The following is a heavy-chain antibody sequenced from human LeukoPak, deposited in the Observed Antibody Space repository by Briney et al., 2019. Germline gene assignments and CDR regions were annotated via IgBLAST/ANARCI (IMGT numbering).Heavy chain of an antibody. V-gene: IGHV3-49*04. CDR3: TREIRYFDWFQADY. J-gene: IGHJ4*02. Sequence: GGSLRLSCAASGFTFTTYWMTWVRQAPGKGLEWVGFIRSKAYGGTAEYAASVKGRFTISRDDSKSVAYLQMDSLKTEDTAVYYCTREIRYFDWFQADYWGQGTLVTVSS. CDR2: IRSKAYGGTA. CDR1: GFTFTTYW. D-gene: IGHD3-9*01.